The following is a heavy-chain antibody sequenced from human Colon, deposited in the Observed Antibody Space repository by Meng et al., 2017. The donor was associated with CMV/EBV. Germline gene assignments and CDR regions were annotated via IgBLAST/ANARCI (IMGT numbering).Heavy chain of an antibody. Sequence: GESLKISCAASGFTFSSYWMTWVRQAPGSGLEWVANMNQDGSETYYVDSVRGRFTISRDNAKNSLYLQMNNLRVEDTAVYSCARIVAYGNSHYGMDVWGQGTTVTV. CDR3: ARIVAYGNSHYGMDV. CDR2: MNQDGSET. V-gene: IGHV3-7*01. CDR1: GFTFSSYW. D-gene: IGHD2-21*01. J-gene: IGHJ6*02.